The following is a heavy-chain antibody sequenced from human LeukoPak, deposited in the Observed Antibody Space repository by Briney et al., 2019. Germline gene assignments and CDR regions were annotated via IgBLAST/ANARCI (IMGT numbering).Heavy chain of an antibody. CDR3: AKDLGSYGSGPLDV. Sequence: SGGSLRLSCAASGFTFNSYGMYWVRQAPGKGLEWVAFIRYDGTNTYYADSVKGRFTISRDNFKNTLYLYMNSLRAEDTAVYYCAKDLGSYGSGPLDVWGQGTTVTVS. CDR1: GFTFNSYG. J-gene: IGHJ6*02. V-gene: IGHV3-30*02. D-gene: IGHD3-10*01. CDR2: IRYDGTNT.